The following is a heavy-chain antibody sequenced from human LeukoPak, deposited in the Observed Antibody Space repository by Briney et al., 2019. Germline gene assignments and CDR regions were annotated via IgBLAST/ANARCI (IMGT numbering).Heavy chain of an antibody. CDR2: IYCSGST. J-gene: IGHJ1*01. D-gene: IGHD3-10*01. V-gene: IGHV4-59*01. Sequence: SETLSLTCTVSGGSISSYYWSWIRQPPGKGLEWIGYIYCSGSTNYNPSLKSRVTISVDTSKNQFSLKLSPVTAADTAVYYCARVVGYGSGSYRTEYFQHWDQGTLVTVSS. CDR3: ARVVGYGSGSYRTEYFQH. CDR1: GGSISSYY.